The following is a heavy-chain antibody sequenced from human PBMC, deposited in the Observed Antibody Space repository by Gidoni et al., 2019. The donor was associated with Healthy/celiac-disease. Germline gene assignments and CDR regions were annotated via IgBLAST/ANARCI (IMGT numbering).Heavy chain of an antibody. Sequence: EVQLLESGGGLVQPGGSLRLSWAASGFTFSSYAMSWVRQAPGKGLGWVSAISCSGGSTYYADSVKGRFTISRDNSKNTLYLQMNSLRAEDTAVYYCAKAHHYDYHYGFDPWGQGTLVTVSS. V-gene: IGHV3-23*01. CDR1: GFTFSSYA. CDR2: ISCSGGST. J-gene: IGHJ5*02. D-gene: IGHD3-16*01. CDR3: AKAHHYDYHYGFDP.